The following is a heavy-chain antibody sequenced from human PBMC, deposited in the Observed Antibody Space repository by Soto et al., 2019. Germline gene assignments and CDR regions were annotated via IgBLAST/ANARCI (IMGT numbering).Heavy chain of an antibody. D-gene: IGHD6-13*01. V-gene: IGHV3-33*01. CDR1: GFTFSSYG. J-gene: IGHJ4*02. CDR3: ARDDGGYSSSWGY. Sequence: QVQLVESGGGVVQPGRSLRLSCAASGFTFSSYGMDWVRQAPGKGLAWVAVIWYDGSNKYYADSVKGRFTISRDNSKNTLYLQMNSLRAEDTAVYYWARDDGGYSSSWGYWGQGTLVTVSS. CDR2: IWYDGSNK.